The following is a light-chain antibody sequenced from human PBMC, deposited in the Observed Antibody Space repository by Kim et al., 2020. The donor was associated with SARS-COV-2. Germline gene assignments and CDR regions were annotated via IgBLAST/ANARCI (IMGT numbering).Light chain of an antibody. J-gene: IGKJ2*01. CDR1: QTVSGRQ. V-gene: IGKV3-20*01. CDR3: QQYDNQPHT. Sequence: ETVLTQSPGILSLSPGERATLSCRASQTVSGRQLAWYQLKPGQAPTLLIFGASSRATGIPDRFSGSGSGTDFTLTISRLEPEDFALYYCQQYDNQPHTFGQGAKLEI. CDR2: GAS.